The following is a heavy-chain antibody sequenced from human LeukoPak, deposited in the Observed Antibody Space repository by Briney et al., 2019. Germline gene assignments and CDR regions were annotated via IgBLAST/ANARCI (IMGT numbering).Heavy chain of an antibody. J-gene: IGHJ5*02. V-gene: IGHV3-21*01. D-gene: IGHD3-16*02. CDR3: ARAGRTYDYIWGSYRYPWFDP. CDR1: GFTFSSYS. CDR2: ISSSSSYI. Sequence: GGSLRLSCAASGFTFSSYSMNWVRQAPGKGLEWVSSISSSSSYIYYADSVKGRFTISRDNAKNSLYLQMNSLRAEDTAVYYCARAGRTYDYIWGSYRYPWFDPWGQGTLVTVSS.